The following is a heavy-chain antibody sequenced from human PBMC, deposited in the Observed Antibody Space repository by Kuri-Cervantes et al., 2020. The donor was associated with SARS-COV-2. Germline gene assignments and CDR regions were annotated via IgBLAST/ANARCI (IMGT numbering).Heavy chain of an antibody. CDR1: GDSISFGTYS. CDR3: ARDWAPGFWSGYEDY. J-gene: IGHJ4*02. D-gene: IGHD3-3*01. V-gene: IGHV4-30-2*01. CDR2: IYHSGHT. Sequence: SETLSLTCTVSGDSISFGTYSWTWIRQTPGKGLEWIGYIYHSGHTHYNPSLRGRVSMSVDTFKNQFSLRLSSVTAADTAVYYCARDWAPGFWSGYEDYWGQGTLVTVSS.